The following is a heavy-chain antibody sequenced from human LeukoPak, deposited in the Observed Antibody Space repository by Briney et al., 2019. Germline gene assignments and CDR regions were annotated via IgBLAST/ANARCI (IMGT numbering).Heavy chain of an antibody. J-gene: IGHJ5*02. D-gene: IGHD6-19*01. Sequence: GGSLKLSCAASGFTFSSYSMNWVRQAPGKGLEWVSYISTSSSTIYYADSVKGRFTISRDNAKNSLYLQMNSLRAEDTAVYYYARDSAGFDHWGQGTLVTVSS. V-gene: IGHV3-48*04. CDR1: GFTFSSYS. CDR2: ISTSSSTI. CDR3: ARDSAGFDH.